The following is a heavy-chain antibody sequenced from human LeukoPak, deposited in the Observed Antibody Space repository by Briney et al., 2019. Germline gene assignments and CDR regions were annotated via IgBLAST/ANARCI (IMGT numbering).Heavy chain of an antibody. V-gene: IGHV4-30-2*01. CDR1: GGSISTGTYY. J-gene: IGHJ4*02. CDR2: IYHSGST. CDR3: ARSTLVVVIPYFDY. Sequence: SETLSLTCTVSGGSISTGTYYWSWVRQPPGKGLEWLGYIYHSGSTYYNPSLKSRVTISVDRSKNQFSLKLSSVTAADTAVYYCARSTLVVVIPYFDYWGQGTLVTVSS. D-gene: IGHD3-22*01.